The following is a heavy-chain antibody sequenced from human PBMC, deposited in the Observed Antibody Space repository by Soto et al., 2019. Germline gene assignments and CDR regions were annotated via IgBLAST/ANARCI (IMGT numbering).Heavy chain of an antibody. Sequence: QVQLVQSGAEVKKPGSSVKVSCKASGGTFSSYTISWVRQAPGQGLEWMGRIIPILGIANYAQKFQGRVTITADKSTSTAYMELSSLRSEDTAVFYCARLRDSDGMDVWGQGTTVTVSS. CDR1: GGTFSSYT. V-gene: IGHV1-69*02. CDR2: IIPILGIA. J-gene: IGHJ6*02. D-gene: IGHD1-26*01. CDR3: ARLRDSDGMDV.